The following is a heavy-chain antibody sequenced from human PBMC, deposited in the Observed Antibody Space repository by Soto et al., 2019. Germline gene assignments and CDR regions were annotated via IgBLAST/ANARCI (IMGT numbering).Heavy chain of an antibody. D-gene: IGHD3-10*01. CDR2: IIPMYGPA. CDR3: ARNTDHRLVRGWLDP. CDR1: GGTFSSYA. Sequence: SVKVSCKASGGTFSSYAIHWVRQAPGQGLEWMGGIIPMYGPAKYAQRFQGRVTITADESTTTVYMELTSLTSQDTAVYFCARNTDHRLVRGWLDPWGQGTLVTVSS. J-gene: IGHJ5*02. V-gene: IGHV1-69*13.